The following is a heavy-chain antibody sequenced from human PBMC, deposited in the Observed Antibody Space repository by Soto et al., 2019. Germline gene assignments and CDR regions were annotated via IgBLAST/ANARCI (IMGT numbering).Heavy chain of an antibody. CDR2: ISYDGSNK. J-gene: IGHJ6*02. D-gene: IGHD6-13*01. V-gene: IGHV3-30-3*01. Sequence: QVQLVESGGGVVQPGRSLRLSCAAYGFTFSSYAMHWVRQAPGKGLEWVAVISYDGSNKYYADSVKGRFTISRDNSKNTLYLQMNSLRAEDTAVYYCARGHDSSSWYSWSNYYGMDVWGQGTTVTVSS. CDR1: GFTFSSYA. CDR3: ARGHDSSSWYSWSNYYGMDV.